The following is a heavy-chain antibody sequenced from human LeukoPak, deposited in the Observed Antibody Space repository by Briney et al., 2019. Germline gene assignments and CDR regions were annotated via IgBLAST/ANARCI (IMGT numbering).Heavy chain of an antibody. Sequence: GGSLRLSCAVSGFTVSGDYMSWVRQAPGKGLEWVAKIQKDGSEAYYVDSMEGRFTISRDNAENSLYLQMHSLRAEDTAVYSCARAGVTNQLGQTYWYFDLWGRGTLVTVSS. CDR1: GFTVSGDY. J-gene: IGHJ2*01. V-gene: IGHV3-7*01. D-gene: IGHD7-27*01. CDR2: IQKDGSEA. CDR3: ARAGVTNQLGQTYWYFDL.